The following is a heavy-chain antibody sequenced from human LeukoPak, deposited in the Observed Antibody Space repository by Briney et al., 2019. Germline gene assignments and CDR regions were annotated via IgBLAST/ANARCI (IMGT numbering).Heavy chain of an antibody. D-gene: IGHD5-12*01. Sequence: GGSLRLSCAASGFAVSSNYMSWVRQAPGKGLEWVSVIYSGGSTYYADSVKGRFTISRDNSKNTLYLQMNSLGAEDTAVYYCARVSSSGYDYWGQGTLVTVSS. CDR3: ARVSSSGYDY. CDR2: IYSGGST. CDR1: GFAVSSNY. V-gene: IGHV3-53*01. J-gene: IGHJ4*02.